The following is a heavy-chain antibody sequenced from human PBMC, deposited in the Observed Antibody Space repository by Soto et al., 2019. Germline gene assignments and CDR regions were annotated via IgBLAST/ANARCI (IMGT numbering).Heavy chain of an antibody. D-gene: IGHD3-9*01. CDR3: MRGTEKEYWLTAYAFDI. CDR1: GYTFTSHD. V-gene: IGHV1-8*01. J-gene: IGHJ3*02. CDR2: MNPDSGDA. Sequence: QVQLVQSGAEVKKPGASVKVSCKASGYTFTSHDINWVRQAAGQGLEWMGWMNPDSGDAGFAQKFQGRVTLTRNTSVTTAYMEMNSLRSEDTAVYYCMRGTEKEYWLTAYAFDIWGQGTMVTVSS.